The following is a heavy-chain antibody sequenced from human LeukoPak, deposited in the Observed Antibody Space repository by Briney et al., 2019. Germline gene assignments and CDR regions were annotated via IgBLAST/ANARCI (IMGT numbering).Heavy chain of an antibody. CDR1: GFTFSIYD. Sequence: PGGSLRLSCAASGFTFSIYDMSWVRQAPGKGREWVSAISGSGGSTYYADSVKGRFTISRDNSKNTLYLQMNSLRAEDTAVYYCAILRGYYGSYWGQGTLVTVSS. CDR2: ISGSGGST. CDR3: AILRGYYGSY. J-gene: IGHJ4*02. V-gene: IGHV3-23*01. D-gene: IGHD3-10*01.